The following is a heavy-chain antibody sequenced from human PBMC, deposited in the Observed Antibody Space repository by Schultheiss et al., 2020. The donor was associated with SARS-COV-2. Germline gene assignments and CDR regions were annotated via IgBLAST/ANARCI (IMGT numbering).Heavy chain of an antibody. CDR3: AKKRHGDYFLPLDY. CDR1: GFTFRDYA. D-gene: IGHD4-17*01. J-gene: IGHJ4*02. Sequence: GESLKISCAASGFTFRDYAMSWVRQAPGKGLAWVSGISGNTARINYADSVKGRFTISRDNSRNTLYLQMNSLRAEDTAVYYCAKKRHGDYFLPLDYWGQGTVVTVSS. V-gene: IGHV3-23*01. CDR2: ISGNTARI.